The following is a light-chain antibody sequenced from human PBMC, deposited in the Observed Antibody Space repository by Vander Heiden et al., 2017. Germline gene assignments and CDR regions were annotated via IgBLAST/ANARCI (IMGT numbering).Light chain of an antibody. CDR3: CSYAGSGTVV. V-gene: IGLV2-23*02. CDR1: SRNIGGYKY. J-gene: IGLJ2*01. Sequence: QSGLPHPAPLSRSLRQSITISCTGTSRNIGGYKYAAWYQRHPGTAARLIIFEVTKRPSGVSNRFSGSKSGNTASLTISGLQAEDEADYFCCSYAGSGTVVFGGGTKTTVL. CDR2: EVT.